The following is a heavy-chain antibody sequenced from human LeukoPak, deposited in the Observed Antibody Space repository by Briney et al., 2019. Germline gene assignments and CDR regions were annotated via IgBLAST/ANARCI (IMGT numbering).Heavy chain of an antibody. CDR2: IYYGGST. CDR3: VTNSIGYCSGGNCYQVSDS. Sequence: SETLSLTCTVSGDSLSGYYWSWIRQPPGRGLEWIGHIYYGGSTTYNPSLKSRVTISVDTSKNQFSLKLSSVTAADTAVYYCVTNSIGYCSGGNCYQVSDSWGQGSLVTVSS. CDR1: GDSLSGYY. J-gene: IGHJ4*02. V-gene: IGHV4-59*01. D-gene: IGHD2-15*01.